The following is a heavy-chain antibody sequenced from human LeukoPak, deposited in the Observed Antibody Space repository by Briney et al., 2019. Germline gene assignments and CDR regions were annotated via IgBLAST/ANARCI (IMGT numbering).Heavy chain of an antibody. CDR2: INRDGSEK. V-gene: IGHV3-7*03. CDR3: AKASNYYDSSGLYYFDY. CDR1: GFTFSSYW. Sequence: GGSLRLSCAASGFTFSSYWMTWVRQAPGKGLEWVANINRDGSEKNYVDSVKGRFTVSRDNAKNSLYLQMNSLRAEDTAVYYCAKASNYYDSSGLYYFDYWGQGTLVTVSS. D-gene: IGHD3-22*01. J-gene: IGHJ4*02.